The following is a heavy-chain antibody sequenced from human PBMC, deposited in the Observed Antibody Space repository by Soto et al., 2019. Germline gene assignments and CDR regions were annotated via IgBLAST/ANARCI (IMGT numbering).Heavy chain of an antibody. J-gene: IGHJ6*02. D-gene: IGHD3-10*02. V-gene: IGHV6-1*01. CDR2: TYYRSKWYN. CDR1: GDSVSSNSAA. CDR3: TGHCCQPMIGKYFYGMDV. Sequence: SQTLSLTCAISGDSVSSNSAAWNWIRQSPSRGLEWLGRTYYRSKWYNDYAVSVKSRITINPDTSKNQFSLQLNSVTPEDTAVYYCTGHCCQPMIGKYFYGMDVWGQGTTVTVSS.